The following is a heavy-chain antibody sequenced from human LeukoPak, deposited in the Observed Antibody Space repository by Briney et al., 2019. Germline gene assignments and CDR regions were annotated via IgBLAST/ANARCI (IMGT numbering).Heavy chain of an antibody. J-gene: IGHJ4*02. D-gene: IGHD3-22*01. CDR3: ARVPHPSGYPYYFDY. V-gene: IGHV1-69*05. CDR1: GGTFTSYA. CDR2: IIPIFGTA. Sequence: SVKVSCKASGGTFTSYAISWVRQAPGQGLEWMGGIIPIFGTANYAQKFQGRVTITTDESTSTAYMELSSLRSEDTAVYYCARVPHPSGYPYYFDYWGQGTLVTVSS.